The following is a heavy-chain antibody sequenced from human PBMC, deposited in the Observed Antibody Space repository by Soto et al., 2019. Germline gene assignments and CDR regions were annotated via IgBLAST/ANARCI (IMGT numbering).Heavy chain of an antibody. J-gene: IGHJ6*02. Sequence: PGGSLRLSCAASGFTFSSYAMHWVRQAPGKGLEWVAVISYDGSNKYYADSVKGRFTISRDNSKNTLYLQMNSLRAEDTAVYYCARDEGIQPKEYYYYGMDVWGQGTTVTVSS. CDR1: GFTFSSYA. V-gene: IGHV3-30-3*01. D-gene: IGHD5-18*01. CDR2: ISYDGSNK. CDR3: ARDEGIQPKEYYYYGMDV.